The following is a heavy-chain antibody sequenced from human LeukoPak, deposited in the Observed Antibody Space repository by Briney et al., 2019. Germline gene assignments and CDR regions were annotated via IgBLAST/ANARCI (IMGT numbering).Heavy chain of an antibody. D-gene: IGHD1-26*01. Sequence: ASVKISCKVSGYTFTDYYMHWVHQAPGKGLEWMGLVDPEDGETIYAEKFQGRVTITADTSTDTAYMELSSLRSEDTTVYYCATSGKEVGYKWWFDPWGQGTLVTVSS. CDR2: VDPEDGET. CDR3: ATSGKEVGYKWWFDP. V-gene: IGHV1-69-2*01. J-gene: IGHJ5*02. CDR1: GYTFTDYY.